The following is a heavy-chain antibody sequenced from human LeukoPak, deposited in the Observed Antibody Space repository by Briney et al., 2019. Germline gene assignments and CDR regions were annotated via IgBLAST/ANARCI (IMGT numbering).Heavy chain of an antibody. CDR3: ARASPEYYYDSSGYYADY. CDR2: IYHSGST. V-gene: IGHV4-38-2*02. J-gene: IGHJ4*02. D-gene: IGHD3-22*01. Sequence: PSETLSLTCTVSGYSISSGYYWGWIRQPPGKGLEWIGSIYHSGSTYYNPSLKSRVTISVDTSKNQFSLKLSSVTAADTAVYYCARASPEYYYDSSGYYADYWGQGTLVTVSS. CDR1: GYSISSGYY.